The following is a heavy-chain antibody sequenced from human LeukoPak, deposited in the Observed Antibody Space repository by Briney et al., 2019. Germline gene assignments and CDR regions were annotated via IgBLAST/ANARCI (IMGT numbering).Heavy chain of an antibody. J-gene: IGHJ4*02. V-gene: IGHV1-46*01. CDR1: GYTFTSYY. CDR3: ARDWFTIFGVAEIDY. CDR2: INPSGGST. Sequence: GASVKVSCKASGYTFTSYYMHWVRQAPGQGLEWMGIINPSGGSTSYAQKFQGRVTMTRDTSTSTVYMELSSLRSEDTAVYYCARDWFTIFGVAEIDYWGQGTLVTVSS. D-gene: IGHD3-3*01.